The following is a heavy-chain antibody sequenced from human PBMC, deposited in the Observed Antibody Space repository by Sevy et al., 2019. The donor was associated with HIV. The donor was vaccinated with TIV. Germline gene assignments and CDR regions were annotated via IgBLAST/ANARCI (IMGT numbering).Heavy chain of an antibody. Sequence: GESLKISCKGSGYSFTSYWIGLVRQMPGKGLEGMGIIYPGDSDTRYSPSCQGQVTTSADKIISTAYLKWSRLKDSATVKYYCASDGSSRSYYSDSWGQGTLVTVSS. V-gene: IGHV5-51*01. CDR2: IYPGDSDT. CDR1: GYSFTSYW. J-gene: IGHJ4*02. CDR3: ASDGSSRSYYSDS.